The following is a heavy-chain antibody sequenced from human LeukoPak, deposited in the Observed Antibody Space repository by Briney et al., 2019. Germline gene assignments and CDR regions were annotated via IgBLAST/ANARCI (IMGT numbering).Heavy chain of an antibody. CDR2: IYSGGST. Sequence: GGSLRLSCAASEFSVGSNYMTWVRQAPGKGLEWVSLIYSGGSTYYADSVKGRFTISRDNARNSLYLQMNSLRAEDTAVYYCASQGSGYDSPIDHWGQGTLVTVSS. D-gene: IGHD5-12*01. CDR3: ASQGSGYDSPIDH. V-gene: IGHV3-66*01. J-gene: IGHJ4*02. CDR1: EFSVGSNY.